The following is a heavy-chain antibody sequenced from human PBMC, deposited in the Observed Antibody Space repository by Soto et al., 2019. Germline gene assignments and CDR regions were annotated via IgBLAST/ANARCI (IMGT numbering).Heavy chain of an antibody. CDR1: GYSFTNND. Sequence: ASVKISCKASGYSFTNNDVTWVRQATGQGLEWMGWMNPGSGDTGYAQKFQGRVTMTRDISIATAYMELSSLRSDDTAIYYCARMATFGSLNWFEPWGQGTLVTVS. CDR3: ARMATFGSLNWFEP. D-gene: IGHD3-16*01. V-gene: IGHV1-8*01. CDR2: MNPGSGDT. J-gene: IGHJ5*02.